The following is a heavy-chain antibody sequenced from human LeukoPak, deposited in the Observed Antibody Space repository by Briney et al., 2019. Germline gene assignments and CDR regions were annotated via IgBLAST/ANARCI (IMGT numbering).Heavy chain of an antibody. CDR1: GYSISSGYY. V-gene: IGHV4-38-2*02. J-gene: IGHJ4*02. Sequence: SETLSLTCTISGYSISSGYYWGWIRQPPGKGLEWIGSFYHSGDTYYNPSLKSRVTISVDTSKNQFSLNLRSVTAADTAVYFCARSPYYYESSGYYFDYWGQGTLVTVSS. CDR3: ARSPYYYESSGYYFDY. CDR2: FYHSGDT. D-gene: IGHD3-22*01.